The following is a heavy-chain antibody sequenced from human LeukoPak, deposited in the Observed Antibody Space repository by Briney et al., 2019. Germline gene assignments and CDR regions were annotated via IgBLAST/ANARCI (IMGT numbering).Heavy chain of an antibody. CDR3: ARGDTMIVVPQQNDAFDI. CDR1: GGSISSSSYY. D-gene: IGHD3-22*01. Sequence: SETLSLTCTVSGGSISSSSYYWGWIRQPPGKGLEWIGSIYYSGSTYYNPSLKSRVTISVDTSKNQSSLKLSSVTAADTAVYYCARGDTMIVVPQQNDAFDIWGQGTMVTVSS. V-gene: IGHV4-39*07. CDR2: IYYSGST. J-gene: IGHJ3*02.